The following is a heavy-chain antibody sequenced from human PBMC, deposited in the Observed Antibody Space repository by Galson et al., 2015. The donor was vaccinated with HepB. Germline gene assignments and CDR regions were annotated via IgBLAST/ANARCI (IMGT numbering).Heavy chain of an antibody. CDR1: GYSFTSNG. CDR3: ARDRLHSLDY. J-gene: IGHJ4*02. V-gene: IGHV1-18*04. Sequence: SVKVSCKASGYSFTSNGISWVRQAPGQGLEWLGWISINSGNTNYAQRLQGRVTLTRDTSTYTAYMELRRLRSDDAAVYYCARDRLHSLDYWGQGTLVTVSS. CDR2: ISINSGNT.